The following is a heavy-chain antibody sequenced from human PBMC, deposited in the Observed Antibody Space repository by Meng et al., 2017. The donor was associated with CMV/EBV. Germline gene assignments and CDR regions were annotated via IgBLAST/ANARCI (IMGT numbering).Heavy chain of an antibody. CDR3: ARGKPYCGGDCYVS. Sequence: SETLSLTCTVSGGSISSGDYYWSWIRQPPGKGLEWIGYIYYSGSTDYNPSLKSRVTISVDTSKNQFSLKLSSVTAADTAVYYCARGKPYCGGDCYVSWGQGTLVTVSS. CDR1: GGSISSGDYY. D-gene: IGHD2-21*01. CDR2: IYYSGST. J-gene: IGHJ5*02. V-gene: IGHV4-30-4*08.